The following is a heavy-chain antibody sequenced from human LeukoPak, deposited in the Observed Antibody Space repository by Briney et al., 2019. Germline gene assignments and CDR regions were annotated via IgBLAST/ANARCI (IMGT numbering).Heavy chain of an antibody. CDR1: GGSFSGYY. CDR3: ARGRYGSGMRRRNWFDP. J-gene: IGHJ5*02. V-gene: IGHV4-34*01. CDR2: INHSGST. Sequence: SETLSLTCAVYGGSFSGYYWSWIRQPPGRGLEWIGEINHSGSTNYNPSLKSRVTISVDTSKNQFSLKLSSVTAADTAVYYCARGRYGSGMRRRNWFDPWGQGTLVTVSS. D-gene: IGHD3-10*01.